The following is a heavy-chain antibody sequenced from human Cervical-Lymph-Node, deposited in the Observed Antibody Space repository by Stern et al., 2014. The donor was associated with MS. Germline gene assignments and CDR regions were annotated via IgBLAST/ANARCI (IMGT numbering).Heavy chain of an antibody. CDR1: GFTFSNYG. CDR2: IWYDGNKK. D-gene: IGHD1-7*01. V-gene: IGHV3-33*01. Sequence: VQLVESGGGVVQPGRSLRLSCAASGFTFSNYGMHWVRQAPGKGLEWLAVIWYDGNKKYYADSVKGRFTISRDNSKNTLFLQTSSLTAEDTALYYCARGNWNYEGMGYWGQGTLVTVSS. CDR3: ARGNWNYEGMGY. J-gene: IGHJ4*02.